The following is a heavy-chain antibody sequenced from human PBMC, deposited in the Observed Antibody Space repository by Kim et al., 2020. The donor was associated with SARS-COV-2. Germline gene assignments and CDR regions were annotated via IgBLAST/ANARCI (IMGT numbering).Heavy chain of an antibody. CDR2: INPSGGST. CDR1: GYTFTSYY. J-gene: IGHJ4*02. CDR3: ARAGLTTVTTIRYFDY. D-gene: IGHD4-17*01. V-gene: IGHV1-46*01. Sequence: ASVKVSCKASGYTFTSYYMHWVRQAPGQGLEWMGIINPSGGSTSYAQKFQGRVTMTRDTSTSTVYMELSSLRSEDTAVYYCARAGLTTVTTIRYFDYWGQGTLVTVSS.